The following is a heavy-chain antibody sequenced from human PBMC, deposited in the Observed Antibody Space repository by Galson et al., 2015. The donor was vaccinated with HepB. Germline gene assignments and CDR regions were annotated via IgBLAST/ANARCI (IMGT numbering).Heavy chain of an antibody. CDR1: GFTFSDYY. Sequence: SLRLSCAASGFTFSDYYMSWVRQAPGKGLEWVSYISSTSTYTNYADSVEGRFTVSRDNAKNSLYLQMNSLRAEDTAVYYCARETAPGYSYFYYGMDVWGQGTTVTVSS. D-gene: IGHD6-13*01. CDR2: ISSTSTYT. J-gene: IGHJ6*02. CDR3: ARETAPGYSYFYYGMDV. V-gene: IGHV3-11*05.